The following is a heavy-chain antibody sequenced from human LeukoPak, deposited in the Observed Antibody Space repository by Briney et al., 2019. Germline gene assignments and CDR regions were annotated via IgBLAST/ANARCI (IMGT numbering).Heavy chain of an antibody. CDR3: ARDTAMVNGRSY. Sequence: PGGSLRLSCAASGFTVSSNYMSWVRQAPGKGLEWVSVIYSGGSTYYAESGKGRFTLSRDNSKNTLYLQMNSLRAEDTAVYYCARDTAMVNGRSYWGQDTRVSVSS. J-gene: IGHJ1*01. CDR2: IYSGGST. V-gene: IGHV3-53*01. D-gene: IGHD5-18*01. CDR1: GFTVSSNY.